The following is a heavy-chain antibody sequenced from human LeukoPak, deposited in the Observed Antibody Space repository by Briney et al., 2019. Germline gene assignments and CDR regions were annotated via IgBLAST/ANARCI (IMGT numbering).Heavy chain of an antibody. CDR3: ARDAAWSPFY. CDR2: VASDGSFK. D-gene: IGHD2-8*02. J-gene: IGHJ4*02. Sequence: PGGSLRLSCAASGFTFSSYSFHWVRQAPGKGLEWVAHVASDGSFKWYADSVRGRFTISRDDSKHTLFLQMNSLRADDTGVYYCARDAAWSPFYWGQGTLVTVSS. CDR1: GFTFSSYS. V-gene: IGHV3-30*04.